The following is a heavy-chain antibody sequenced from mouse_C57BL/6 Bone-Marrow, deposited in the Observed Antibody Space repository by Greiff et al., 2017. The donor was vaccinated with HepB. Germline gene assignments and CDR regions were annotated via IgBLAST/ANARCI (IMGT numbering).Heavy chain of an antibody. D-gene: IGHD2-4*01. CDR2: IYPGDGDT. CDR3: ASEGLRGFAY. J-gene: IGHJ3*01. V-gene: IGHV1-82*01. Sequence: QVQLQQSGPELVKPGASVKISCKVSGYAFSSSWMNWVKQRPGKGLEWIGRIYPGDGDTNYSGKFKGKAKLPADKSASTAYMRLSSLASADSAVYCCASEGLRGFAYWGQGTLVTVSA. CDR1: GYAFSSSW.